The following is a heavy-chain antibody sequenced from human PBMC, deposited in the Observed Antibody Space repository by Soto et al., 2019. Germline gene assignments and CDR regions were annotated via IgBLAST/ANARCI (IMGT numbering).Heavy chain of an antibody. CDR3: VRAAGGLDP. V-gene: IGHV3-73*01. D-gene: IGHD6-13*01. CDR2: IRSKADSHAT. CDR1: GFTFSGSP. J-gene: IGHJ5*02. Sequence: PGGSLRLSCVASGFTFSGSPMHWVRQASGKGLEWVGHIRSKADSHATAYAASVKGRFTISRDDSRSTTYLQMNSLKTEDTAIYYCVRAAGGLDPWGQGILVTVSS.